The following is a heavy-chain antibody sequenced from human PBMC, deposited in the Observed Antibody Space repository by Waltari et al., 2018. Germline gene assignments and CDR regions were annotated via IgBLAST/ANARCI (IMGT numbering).Heavy chain of an antibody. CDR2: INPNSGGT. Sequence: QVQLVQSGAEVKKPGASVKVSCKASGYTFTGYYMHWVRQDPGPGLEWMGRINPNSGGTSYAQKFQGRVTMTRDTSISTAYMELSRLRSDDTAVYYCARGYDIPGRWFDPWGQGTLVTVSS. D-gene: IGHD3-9*01. CDR3: ARGYDIPGRWFDP. V-gene: IGHV1-2*06. CDR1: GYTFTGYY. J-gene: IGHJ5*02.